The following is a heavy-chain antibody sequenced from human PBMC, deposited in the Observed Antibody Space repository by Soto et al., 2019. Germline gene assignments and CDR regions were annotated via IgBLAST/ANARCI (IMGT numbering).Heavy chain of an antibody. CDR3: ARGPRGYGLRKYGMDV. CDR1: GGSFSGYY. V-gene: IGHV4-34*01. Sequence: SETLSLTCAVYGGSFSGYYWSWIRQPPGKGLEWIGEINHSGSTNYNPSLKSRVTVSVDTSKNQFSLKLSSVTAADTAVYYCARGPRGYGLRKYGMDVWGQGTTVTVSS. CDR2: INHSGST. J-gene: IGHJ6*02. D-gene: IGHD3-10*01.